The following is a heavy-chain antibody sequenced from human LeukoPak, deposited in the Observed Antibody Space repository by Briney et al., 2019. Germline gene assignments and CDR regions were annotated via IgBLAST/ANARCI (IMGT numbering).Heavy chain of an antibody. D-gene: IGHD6-6*01. Sequence: GGSLRLSCAASGFTFADYAMTWVRQAPGKGLEWVSVISGSAGSTYYADSVKGRFTISRDNSKNTLYLQMNSLRAEDTALYYCAKDLSIASRPVLSHWGQGSTVTVSS. V-gene: IGHV3-23*01. J-gene: IGHJ6*02. CDR3: AKDLSIASRPVLSH. CDR1: GFTFADYA. CDR2: ISGSAGST.